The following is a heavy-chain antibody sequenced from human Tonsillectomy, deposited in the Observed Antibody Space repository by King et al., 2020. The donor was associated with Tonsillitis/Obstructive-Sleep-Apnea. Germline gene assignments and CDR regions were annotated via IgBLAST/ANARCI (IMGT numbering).Heavy chain of an antibody. CDR3: ARVPPHYDYVWGSFMYYFDY. V-gene: IGHV1-8*01. CDR1: GYTFTSYD. Sequence: VQLVESGAEVKKPGASVKVSCKASGYTFTSYDINWVRQATGQGLEWMGWMNPNSGNTGYAQKFQGRATMTRNTSISTAYMELSSLRSEDTAVYYCARVPPHYDYVWGSFMYYFDYWGQGTLVTVSS. CDR2: MNPNSGNT. J-gene: IGHJ4*02. D-gene: IGHD3-16*01.